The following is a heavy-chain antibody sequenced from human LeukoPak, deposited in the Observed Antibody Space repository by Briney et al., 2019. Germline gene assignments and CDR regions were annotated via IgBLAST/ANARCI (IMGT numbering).Heavy chain of an antibody. J-gene: IGHJ5*02. D-gene: IGHD3-3*01. V-gene: IGHV4-59*08. Sequence: SETLSLTCTVSGGSISSYYWSWIRRPPGKGLEWIGYIYYSGSTNYNPSLRSRVTISVDTSQNQFSLKLSSVTAADTAVYFCARHTTIFGGRFDPWGQGTLVTVSS. CDR2: IYYSGST. CDR1: GGSISSYY. CDR3: ARHTTIFGGRFDP.